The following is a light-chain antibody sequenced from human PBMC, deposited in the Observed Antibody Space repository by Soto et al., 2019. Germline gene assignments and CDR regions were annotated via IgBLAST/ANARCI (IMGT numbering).Light chain of an antibody. CDR2: GNS. CDR1: SSNIGTGYD. CDR3: QSSDTSLTAYV. Sequence: QSVLTQPPSVSGAPGQRVTISCTGGSSNIGTGYDVHWYQQLPGAAPKLLIYGNSNRASGVPDRFSASKSGTSASLAITGLQAEDEADYYFQSSDTSLTAYVFGTGTKLTVL. J-gene: IGLJ1*01. V-gene: IGLV1-40*01.